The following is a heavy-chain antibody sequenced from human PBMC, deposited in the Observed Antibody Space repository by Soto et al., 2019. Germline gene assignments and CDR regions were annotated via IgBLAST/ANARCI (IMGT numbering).Heavy chain of an antibody. CDR1: GFTFNTYA. CDR3: AKEGPGGNSRAAH. J-gene: IGHJ4*02. V-gene: IGHV3-23*01. Sequence: HPGGSLRLSCAASGFTFNTYAMSWVRQAPGKGLEWVSAISDSGGSTFYAGSVKGRFTISRDNSKNTLYLQMNSLRAEDTAVYYCAKEGPGGNSRAAHWGQGTLVTVSS. D-gene: IGHD6-13*01. CDR2: ISDSGGST.